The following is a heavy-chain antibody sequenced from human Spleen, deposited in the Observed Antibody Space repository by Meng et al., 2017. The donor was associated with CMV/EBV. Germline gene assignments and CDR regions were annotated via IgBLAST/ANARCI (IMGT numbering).Heavy chain of an antibody. V-gene: IGHV3-9*01. D-gene: IGHD4-23*01. J-gene: IGHJ6*02. CDR1: GFIFHDYT. CDR2: INWNSGNI. Sequence: SLKISCTASGFIFHDYTMHWVRQAPGKGLEWVSGINWNSGNIFYADSVKGRFTISRDNSKNTLYLQMNSLRAEDTAVYYCAREKSNSRKLGYEYYYYGMDVWGQGTTVTVSS. CDR3: AREKSNSRKLGYEYYYYGMDV.